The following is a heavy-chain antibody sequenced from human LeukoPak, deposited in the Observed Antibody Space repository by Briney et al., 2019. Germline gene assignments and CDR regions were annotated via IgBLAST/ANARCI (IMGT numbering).Heavy chain of an antibody. CDR2: IDATGAVT. CDR1: GFTSSSYA. Sequence: GRSLRLSCAASGFTSSSYAMSWVRQPPGQGLEWVSSIDATGAVTFYADSVKGRFTISRDNSKNTLYLQMNSLRAEDTALYYCGKGARSSAFDPWGQGTLVTVSS. J-gene: IGHJ5*02. CDR3: GKGARSSAFDP. V-gene: IGHV3-23*01. D-gene: IGHD6-13*01.